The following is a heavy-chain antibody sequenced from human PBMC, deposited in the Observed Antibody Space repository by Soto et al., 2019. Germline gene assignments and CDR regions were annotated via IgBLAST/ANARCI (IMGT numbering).Heavy chain of an antibody. Sequence: EVQLVESGGGLVQPGGSLRLSCVSSGFIFSDFWMYWVRQAPGQGLVWVSRIKSDGSRITYADSVKGRFTISRDNAKNTLNLQMNGLRVEDTAMYYCARDLGKYDKYSFDLWGQGTLVTVSS. CDR2: IKSDGSRI. D-gene: IGHD3-9*01. CDR3: ARDLGKYDKYSFDL. J-gene: IGHJ4*02. V-gene: IGHV3-74*03. CDR1: GFIFSDFW.